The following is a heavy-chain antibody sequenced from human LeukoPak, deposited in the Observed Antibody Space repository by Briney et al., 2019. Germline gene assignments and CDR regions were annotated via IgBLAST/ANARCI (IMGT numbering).Heavy chain of an antibody. CDR1: EFIFSDYA. CDR3: AKFEGATIPGWFNDY. J-gene: IGHJ4*02. V-gene: IGHV3-23*05. Sequence: GGSLRLSCAASEFIFSDYAMGWVRQAPGKGLEWVSTIDKTTYPTFYADSVKGRFTISRDNSKNTLYLQMNSLRTEDTAVYFCAKFEGATIPGWFNDYWGQGILVTVSS. D-gene: IGHD6-19*01. CDR2: IDKTTYPT.